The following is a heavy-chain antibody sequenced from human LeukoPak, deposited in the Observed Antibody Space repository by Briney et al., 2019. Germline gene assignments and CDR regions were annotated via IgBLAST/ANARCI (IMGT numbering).Heavy chain of an antibody. CDR3: AKDNGGYVVFDS. J-gene: IGHJ4*02. CDR1: GFTFSSYA. D-gene: IGHD2-8*01. CDR2: ITSRSTIT. V-gene: IGHV3-23*01. Sequence: TGGSLRLSCAASGFTFSSYAMTWVRQAPGKGLDWVSTITSRSTITYYADSVKGRFTISRDNSKSTLYLQMDSLRAEDTAVYYCAKDNGGYVVFDSWGQGALVTVSS.